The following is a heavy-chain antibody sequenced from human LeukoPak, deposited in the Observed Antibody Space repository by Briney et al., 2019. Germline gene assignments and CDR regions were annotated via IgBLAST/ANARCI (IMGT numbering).Heavy chain of an antibody. V-gene: IGHV3-53*01. CDR3: ARDSDDYGDMNFVY. CDR2: IYSGGST. D-gene: IGHD4-17*01. J-gene: IGHJ4*02. Sequence: PGGSLRLSCAASGFTVSSNYMSWVRQAPGKGLEWVSVIYSGGSTYYADSVKGRFTISRDNSKNTLYLQMNSLRAEDTAVYYCARDSDDYGDMNFVYWGQGTLVTVSS. CDR1: GFTVSSNY.